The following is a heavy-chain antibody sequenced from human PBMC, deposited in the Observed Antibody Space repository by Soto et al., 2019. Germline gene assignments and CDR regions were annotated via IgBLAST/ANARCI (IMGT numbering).Heavy chain of an antibody. Sequence: GGSLRLSCAASGSTFAHQAMSWVRQAPGTGLEWVARINFDGTITDHADAVKGRFSISRDNAKNSLFLQMNSLRVDDTGIYYCVRGSSGWTPGYWGQGTQVTVSS. J-gene: IGHJ4*02. CDR1: GSTFAHQA. D-gene: IGHD6-19*01. CDR2: INFDGTIT. V-gene: IGHV3-20*04. CDR3: VRGSSGWTPGY.